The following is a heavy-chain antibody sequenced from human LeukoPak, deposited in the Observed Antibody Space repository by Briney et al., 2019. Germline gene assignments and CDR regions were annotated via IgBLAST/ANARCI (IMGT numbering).Heavy chain of an antibody. CDR3: AAAPRRYYYYYMDV. J-gene: IGHJ6*03. Sequence: SETLSLTCAVYGGSFSGYYWSWIRQPPGKGLEWIGEINHSGSTNYNPSLKSRVTISVDTSKNQFSLKLSSVTAADTAVYYCAAAPRRYYYYYMDVWGKGTTVTVSS. V-gene: IGHV4-34*01. CDR1: GGSFSGYY. CDR2: INHSGST.